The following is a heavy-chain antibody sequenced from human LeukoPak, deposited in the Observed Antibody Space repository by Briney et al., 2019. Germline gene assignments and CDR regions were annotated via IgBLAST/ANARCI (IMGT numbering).Heavy chain of an antibody. CDR3: ARDKYYGSGNYGKYNWFDP. Sequence: ASVKVSCKASGYTFTSYDINWVRQATGQGLEWMGWMNPNSGNTGYAQKFQGRVTMTRDTSISTAYMELSRLRSDDTAVYYCARDKYYGSGNYGKYNWFDPWGQGALVTVSS. V-gene: IGHV1-8*02. CDR2: MNPNSGNT. D-gene: IGHD3-10*01. CDR1: GYTFTSYD. J-gene: IGHJ5*02.